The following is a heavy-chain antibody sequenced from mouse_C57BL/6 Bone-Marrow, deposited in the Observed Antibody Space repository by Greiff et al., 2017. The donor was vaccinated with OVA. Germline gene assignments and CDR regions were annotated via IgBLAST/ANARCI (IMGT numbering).Heavy chain of an antibody. Sequence: VQLQQSEPELVKPGASVKISCKASGYTFTDYYMNWVKQSHGKSLEWIGDINPNNGGTSYNQKFKGKATLTVDKSSSTAYMELRSLTSEDSAVYYCARDLGQLLPFAYWGQGTLVTVSA. J-gene: IGHJ3*01. CDR1: GYTFTDYY. D-gene: IGHD2-12*01. CDR2: INPNNGGT. V-gene: IGHV1-26*01. CDR3: ARDLGQLLPFAY.